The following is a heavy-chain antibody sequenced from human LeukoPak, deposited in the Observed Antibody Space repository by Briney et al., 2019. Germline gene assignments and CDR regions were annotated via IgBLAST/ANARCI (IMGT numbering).Heavy chain of an antibody. CDR3: ARDRGEGGYPDY. J-gene: IGHJ4*02. CDR1: GGSISSGGYY. V-gene: IGHV4-30-2*01. CDR2: IYHSGST. D-gene: IGHD5-12*01. Sequence: SQTLSLTCTVSGGSISSGGYYWSWIRQPPGKGLEWIGYIYHSGSTYYNPSLKSRVTISVDTSKNQFSLKLSSVTAADTAVYYCARDRGEGGYPDYWGQGTLVTVSS.